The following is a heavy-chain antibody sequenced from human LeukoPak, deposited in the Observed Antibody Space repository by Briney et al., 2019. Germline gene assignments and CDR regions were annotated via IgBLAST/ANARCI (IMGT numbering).Heavy chain of an antibody. CDR1: GYPFIGYY. V-gene: IGHV1-2*02. CDR3: ARGSDYYYYMDV. Sequence: ASVNVSCKASGYPFIGYYIHWVRQAPGQGLEWMGWINPDSGDTNYAPRFQGRVTMTRDTSISTAYMELRRLRSDDTAVYYCARGSDYYYYMDVWGKGTTVTVSS. J-gene: IGHJ6*03. CDR2: INPDSGDT.